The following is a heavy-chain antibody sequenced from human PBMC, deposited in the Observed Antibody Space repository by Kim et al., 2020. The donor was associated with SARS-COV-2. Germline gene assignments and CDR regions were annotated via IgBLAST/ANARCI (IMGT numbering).Heavy chain of an antibody. J-gene: IGHJ4*02. Sequence: SETLSLTCTVSGYSISSGYYWGWIRQPPGKGLEWIGSIYHSGSTYYNPSLKSRVTISVDTSKNQFSLKLSSVTAADTAVYYCARGPGELWLEYYFDYWGQGTLVTVSS. CDR1: GYSISSGYY. CDR3: ARGPGELWLEYYFDY. D-gene: IGHD5-18*01. V-gene: IGHV4-38-2*02. CDR2: IYHSGST.